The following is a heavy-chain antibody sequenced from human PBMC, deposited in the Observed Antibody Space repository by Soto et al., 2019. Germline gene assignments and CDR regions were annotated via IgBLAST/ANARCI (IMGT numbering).Heavy chain of an antibody. J-gene: IGHJ6*02. CDR1: GGTFSSYT. CDR2: IIPILGIA. Sequence: ASVKVSCKASGGTFSSYTISWVRQAPGQGLEWMGRIIPILGIANYAQKFQGRVTITADRSTSTAYMELSSLRSEDTAVYYCASLMSSGYYYGMDVWGQGTTVTVSS. V-gene: IGHV1-69*02. CDR3: ASLMSSGYYYGMDV. D-gene: IGHD3-10*01.